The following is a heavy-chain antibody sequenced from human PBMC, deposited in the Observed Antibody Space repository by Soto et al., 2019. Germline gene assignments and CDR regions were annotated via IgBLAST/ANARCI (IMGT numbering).Heavy chain of an antibody. Sequence: KSSETLSLTCAVYCGSFSGYYWSWIRQPPGKGLEWIGEINHSGSTNYNPSLKSRVTISVDTSKNQFSLKLSSVTAADTAVYYCARGPYSSSWYRPYYYYGMDVWGQGTTVTVSS. CDR3: ARGPYSSSWYRPYYYYGMDV. J-gene: IGHJ6*02. D-gene: IGHD6-13*01. V-gene: IGHV4-34*01. CDR2: INHSGST. CDR1: CGSFSGYY.